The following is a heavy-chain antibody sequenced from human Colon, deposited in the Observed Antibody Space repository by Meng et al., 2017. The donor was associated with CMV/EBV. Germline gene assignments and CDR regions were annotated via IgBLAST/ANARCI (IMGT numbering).Heavy chain of an antibody. V-gene: IGHV1-46*01. CDR2: INPADGGP. Sequence: LTSDHVHWLQQAPGQGLEWVGMINPADGGPTYAQRYQGRVTMTSDTSTSTVYMDLRSLRSDDTALYFCAREYCTTYRCSYNPHWYDPWGQGTLVTVSS. CDR1: LTSDH. CDR3: AREYCTTYRCSYNPHWYDP. D-gene: IGHD2-8*01. J-gene: IGHJ5*02.